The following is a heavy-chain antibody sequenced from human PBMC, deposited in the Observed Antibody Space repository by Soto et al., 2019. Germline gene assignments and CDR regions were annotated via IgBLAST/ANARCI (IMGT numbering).Heavy chain of an antibody. V-gene: IGHV3-11*01. CDR2: ISSSGSTI. CDR1: GVTCSDYY. D-gene: IGHD5-18*01. Sequence: PVGSLRLSCAASGVTCSDYYMSLIRQAPGKGLEWVSYISSSGSTIYYADSVKGRFTISRDNAKNSLYLQMNSLRAEDTAVYYCARDRRGYSYGYAPFYYYYYMDVWGKGTTVTVSS. J-gene: IGHJ6*03. CDR3: ARDRRGYSYGYAPFYYYYYMDV.